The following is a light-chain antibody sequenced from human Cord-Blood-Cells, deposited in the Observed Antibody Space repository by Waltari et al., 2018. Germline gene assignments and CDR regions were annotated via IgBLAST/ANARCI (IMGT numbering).Light chain of an antibody. CDR2: EGS. V-gene: IGLV2-23*01. Sequence: QSALTQPASVSGSPGQSIPLSCTGTSSDVGSYNLVSWDQQHPGKAPKLMIYEGSKRPSGVSNRFSGSKSGNTASLTISGLQAEDEADYYCCSYAGSSTLVFGGGTKLTVL. CDR3: CSYAGSSTLV. CDR1: SSDVGSYNL. J-gene: IGLJ3*02.